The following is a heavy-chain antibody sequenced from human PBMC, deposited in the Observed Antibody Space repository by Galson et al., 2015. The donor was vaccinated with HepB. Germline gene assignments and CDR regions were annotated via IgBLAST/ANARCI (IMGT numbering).Heavy chain of an antibody. CDR2: ISYDGSNK. D-gene: IGHD6-19*01. V-gene: IGHV3-30*04. J-gene: IGHJ4*02. Sequence: SLRLSCAASGFTFSSYAMHWVRQAPGKGLEWVAVISYDGSNKYYADSVKGRFTISRDNSKNTLYLQMNSLRAEDTAVYYCARSVAGRDGYYFDYWGQGTLVTVSS. CDR3: ARSVAGRDGYYFDY. CDR1: GFTFSSYA.